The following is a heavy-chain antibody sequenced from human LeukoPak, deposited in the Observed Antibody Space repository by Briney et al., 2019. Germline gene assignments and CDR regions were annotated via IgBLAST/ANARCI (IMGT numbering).Heavy chain of an antibody. D-gene: IGHD3-10*01. CDR1: GFTFSSYW. CDR3: ARVGPLLWFGESPGYYYYGMDV. Sequence: PGGSLRLSCAASGFTFSSYWMSWVRQAPGTGLEWVANIKQDGSEKYYVDSVKGRFTISRDNAKNSLYLQMNSLRAEDTAVYYCARVGPLLWFGESPGYYYYGMDVWGKGTTVTVSS. CDR2: IKQDGSEK. V-gene: IGHV3-7*03. J-gene: IGHJ6*04.